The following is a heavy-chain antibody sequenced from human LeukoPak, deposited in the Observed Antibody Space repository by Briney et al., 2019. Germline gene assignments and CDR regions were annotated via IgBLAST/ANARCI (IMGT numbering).Heavy chain of an antibody. CDR3: ARGQMVYGDYYYFDY. V-gene: IGHV4-59*01. D-gene: IGHD4-17*01. J-gene: IGHJ4*02. CDR1: GGSISSYY. Sequence: SETLSLTCTVSGGSISSYYWSWTRQPPGKGLEWIGYIYYSGSTNYNPSLKSRVTISVDTSKNQFSLKLSSVTAADTAVYYCARGQMVYGDYYYFDYWGQGTLVTVSS. CDR2: IYYSGST.